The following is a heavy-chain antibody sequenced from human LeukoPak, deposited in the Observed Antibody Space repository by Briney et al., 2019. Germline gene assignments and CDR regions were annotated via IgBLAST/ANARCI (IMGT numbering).Heavy chain of an antibody. J-gene: IGHJ4*02. Sequence: PGGSLRLSCAASGFTFSSYWMSWVRQAPGKGREWVANIKQDGSEKYYVDSVKGRFTISRDNAKNSLYLQMNSLRAEDTAVFYCARLKSGSYSFDYWGQGTLVTVSS. CDR1: GFTFSSYW. CDR2: IKQDGSEK. CDR3: ARLKSGSYSFDY. D-gene: IGHD1-26*01. V-gene: IGHV3-7*01.